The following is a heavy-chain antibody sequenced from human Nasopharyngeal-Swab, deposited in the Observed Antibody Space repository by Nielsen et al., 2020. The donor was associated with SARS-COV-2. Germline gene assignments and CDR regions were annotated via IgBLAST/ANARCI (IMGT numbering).Heavy chain of an antibody. Sequence: GGSLRLSCAASGVTFSSYWMHWVRQAPGKGLVWVSRINRDGSSTRDADSVKGRFTISRDNAKNTLYLQMNSLRAEDTAVYYCARPGSSGSYDAFDIWGQGTMVTVSS. V-gene: IGHV3-74*01. CDR1: GVTFSSYW. CDR2: INRDGSST. J-gene: IGHJ3*02. CDR3: ARPGSSGSYDAFDI. D-gene: IGHD6-19*01.